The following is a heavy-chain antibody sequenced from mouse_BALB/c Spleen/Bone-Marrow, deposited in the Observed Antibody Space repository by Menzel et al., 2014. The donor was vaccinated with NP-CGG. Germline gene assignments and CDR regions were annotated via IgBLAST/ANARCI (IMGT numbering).Heavy chain of an antibody. J-gene: IGHJ4*01. D-gene: IGHD2-3*01. V-gene: IGHV7-1*02. CDR3: ARDPRWLLAMDN. CDR2: SRNKANDYTT. Sequence: DVMLVESGGGLVQPGGSLRLSCATSGFTFSDFYMEWVRQPPGKGLEWIAASRNKANDYTTEYSASVKGRFIVSRDTSQSILYLQMNALRAEDTAIYYCARDPRWLLAMDNWGQGTSVTVSS. CDR1: GFTFSDFY.